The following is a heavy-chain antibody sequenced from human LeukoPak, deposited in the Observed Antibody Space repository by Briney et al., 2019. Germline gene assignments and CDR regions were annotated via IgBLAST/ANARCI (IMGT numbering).Heavy chain of an antibody. CDR1: GFTFSSYD. J-gene: IGHJ4*02. V-gene: IGHV3-13*01. D-gene: IGHD3-10*01. Sequence: GGSLRLSCAASGFTFSSYDMHWVRQATGKGLEWVSAIGTAGDTYYPGSVKGRFTISRENAKNSLYLQMNSLRAGDTAVYYCARVGVRGVHDYWGQGTLVTVSS. CDR2: IGTAGDT. CDR3: ARVGVRGVHDY.